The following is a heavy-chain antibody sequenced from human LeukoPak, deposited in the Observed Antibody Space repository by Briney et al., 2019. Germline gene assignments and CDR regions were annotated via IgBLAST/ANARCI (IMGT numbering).Heavy chain of an antibody. CDR3: ARVQGIAAAGIGY. D-gene: IGHD6-13*01. V-gene: IGHV1-3*01. CDR1: GYTFTSYA. Sequence: ASVKVSCKVSGYTFTSYAMHWVRQAPGQRLEWMGWINAGNGNTKYSQKFQGRVTITRDTSASTAYMELSSLRSEDTAVYYCARVQGIAAAGIGYWGQGTLVTVSS. CDR2: INAGNGNT. J-gene: IGHJ4*02.